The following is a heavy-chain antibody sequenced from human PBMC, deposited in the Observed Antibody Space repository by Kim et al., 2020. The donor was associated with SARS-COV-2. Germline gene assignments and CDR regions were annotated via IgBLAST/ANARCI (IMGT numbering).Heavy chain of an antibody. D-gene: IGHD5-18*01. J-gene: IGHJ4*02. Sequence: KFQGRVTMTRDTSISTAYMELSRLRSDDTAVYYCARGSSKSGYSYGFFDYWGQGTLVTVSS. V-gene: IGHV1-2*02. CDR3: ARGSSKSGYSYGFFDY.